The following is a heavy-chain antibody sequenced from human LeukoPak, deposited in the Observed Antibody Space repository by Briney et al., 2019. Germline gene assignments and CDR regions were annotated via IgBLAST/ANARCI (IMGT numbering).Heavy chain of an antibody. D-gene: IGHD3-10*01. V-gene: IGHV1-69*06. CDR3: ARDPPYYYGSGSYFDY. CDR2: IIPIFGTA. CDR1: GGTFSSYA. J-gene: IGHJ4*02. Sequence: ASVKVSCKASGGTFSSYAISWVRQAPGQGLEWMGGIIPIFGTANYAQKFQGRVTITADKSTSTAYMDLSSLRSEDTAVYYCARDPPYYYGSGSYFDYWGQGTLVTVSS.